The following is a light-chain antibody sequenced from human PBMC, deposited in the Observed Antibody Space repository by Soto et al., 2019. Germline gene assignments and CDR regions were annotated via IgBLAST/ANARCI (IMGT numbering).Light chain of an antibody. CDR3: QQRSNWPFT. V-gene: IGKV3-11*01. J-gene: IGKJ5*01. CDR2: DAS. CDR1: QSVSSY. Sequence: EILFTQSPATLSLSPGERPTLSCRASQSVSSYLAWYQQTPGQAPRLLIYDASNRDTGIPARFSGSGSGTDFTLTISRLEPEDFEVYYCQQRSNWPFTFGQGTRLEIK.